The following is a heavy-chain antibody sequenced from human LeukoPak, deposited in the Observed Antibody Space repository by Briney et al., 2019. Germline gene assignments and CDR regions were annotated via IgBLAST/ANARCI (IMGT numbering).Heavy chain of an antibody. Sequence: PSETLSLTCTVSRGSTSTYYWSWIRQPPGKGLEWIGYIFQSGTTKYNPSLKSRVTILSDVSKNQFSLNLTSVTAADTAVYYCARDSWGRFDYWGQGTLVAVSS. J-gene: IGHJ4*02. CDR3: ARDSWGRFDY. V-gene: IGHV4-59*01. CDR1: RGSTSTYY. D-gene: IGHD7-27*01. CDR2: IFQSGTT.